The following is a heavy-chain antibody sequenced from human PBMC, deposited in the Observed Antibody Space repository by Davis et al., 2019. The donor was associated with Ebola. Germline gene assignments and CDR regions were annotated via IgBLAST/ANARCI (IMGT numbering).Heavy chain of an antibody. Sequence: GESLKISCAASGFTFTTWSMNWVRPTPGKGLEWLAYINIDSTSIMYADSVKGRLTITRDNARTSVFLQMNSLRDEDTAVYFCARGGYYLDHWGQGIPVSVSS. CDR2: INIDSTSI. V-gene: IGHV3-48*02. CDR1: GFTFTTWS. CDR3: ARGGYYLDH. J-gene: IGHJ4*02.